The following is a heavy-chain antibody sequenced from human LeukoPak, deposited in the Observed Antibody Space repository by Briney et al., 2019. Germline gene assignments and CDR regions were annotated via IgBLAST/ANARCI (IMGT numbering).Heavy chain of an antibody. Sequence: KSSETLSLTCTVSGGSISSCYWTWIGQPPGKGLEWIGYISHSGSADYNPSLRSRVTISVDTSKNQFSLKLSSVTAADTAVYYCARGYCSGNTCYRSGYEIWGQGTIVTVSS. CDR3: ARGYCSGNTCYRSGYEI. D-gene: IGHD2-15*01. J-gene: IGHJ3*02. CDR1: GGSISSCY. V-gene: IGHV4-59*08. CDR2: ISHSGSA.